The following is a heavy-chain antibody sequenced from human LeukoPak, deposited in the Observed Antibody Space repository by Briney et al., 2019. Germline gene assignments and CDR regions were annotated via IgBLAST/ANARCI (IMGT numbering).Heavy chain of an antibody. D-gene: IGHD6-13*01. Sequence: GGSLRLSCAASGSTLSSHAMSWVRQAPGKGLEWISTFSESSGSAHYADSVKGRFTISRDISKNTLYPQMNSLRAEDTAVYYCARDPSRSWWGYFDYWGQGALVTVSS. CDR1: GSTLSSHA. J-gene: IGHJ4*02. V-gene: IGHV3-23*01. CDR3: ARDPSRSWWGYFDY. CDR2: FSESSGSA.